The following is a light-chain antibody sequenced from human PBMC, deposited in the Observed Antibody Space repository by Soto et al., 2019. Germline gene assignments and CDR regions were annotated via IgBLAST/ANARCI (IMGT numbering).Light chain of an antibody. CDR2: AAS. Sequence: AIQMTQSPSSLSASVGDRVTITCRASQGIRNDLAWYQQKPGKAPKVLIYAASSIQSGVPSRFSGSGSGTDFTLTISRLQPEDFASYYCLRDYSYPRTFGQGTKVEIK. CDR3: LRDYSYPRT. CDR1: QGIRND. V-gene: IGKV1-6*01. J-gene: IGKJ1*01.